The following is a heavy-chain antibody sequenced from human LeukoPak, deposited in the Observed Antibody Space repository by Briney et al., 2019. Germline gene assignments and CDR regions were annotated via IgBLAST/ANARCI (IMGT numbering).Heavy chain of an antibody. D-gene: IGHD3-10*01. J-gene: IGHJ4*02. CDR1: GGSISSYY. V-gene: IGHV4-59*01. Sequence: SETLSLTCTVSGGSISSYYWSWIRQPPGKGLEWIGYISYSGSTNYNPSLKSRVTISVDTSRNQFSLRLSSVTAADTAVYYCARGRLGGSGSYYNVLDYWGQGTLVTVSS. CDR3: ARGRLGGSGSYYNVLDY. CDR2: ISYSGST.